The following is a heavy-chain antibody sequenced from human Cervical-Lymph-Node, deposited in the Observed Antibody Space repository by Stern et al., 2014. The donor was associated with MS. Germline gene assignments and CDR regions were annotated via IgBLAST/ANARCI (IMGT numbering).Heavy chain of an antibody. CDR1: GYTFTDYY. D-gene: IGHD4-17*01. CDR2: IKPVHGGK. Sequence: QVQLLQPGAEVKKPGASVKVSCKASGYTFTDYYLHWVRQAPGQGLEWMGWIKPVHGGKNSAQKFQGRVTMTRDTAISTAYMELSRLTSDDTAVYYCARTKTVTTYYGMDVWGQGTTVTVSS. V-gene: IGHV1-2*02. J-gene: IGHJ6*02. CDR3: ARTKTVTTYYGMDV.